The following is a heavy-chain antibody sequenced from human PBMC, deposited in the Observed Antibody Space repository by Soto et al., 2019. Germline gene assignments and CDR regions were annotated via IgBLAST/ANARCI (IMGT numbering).Heavy chain of an antibody. CDR2: ISGSGGST. CDR1: GFTFSSYA. D-gene: IGHD6-13*01. V-gene: IGHV3-23*01. J-gene: IGHJ4*02. CDR3: AKHSSECWQLVLCYMSY. Sequence: HPGGSLRLSCAASGFTFSSYAMSWVRQAPGKGLEWVSAISGSGGSTYYADSVKGRFTISRDNSKNTLYLQMNSLGAEDTAVYYCAKHSSECWQLVLCYMSYWGQGTLVTVSS.